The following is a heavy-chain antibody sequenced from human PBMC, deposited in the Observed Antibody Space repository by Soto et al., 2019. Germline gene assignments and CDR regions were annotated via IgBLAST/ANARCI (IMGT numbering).Heavy chain of an antibody. Sequence: EVQLVESGGGLVQPGGSLRLSCTASGFTFSSYSMNWVRQAPGKGLEWVSYISSSSSTIYYADSVKGRFTISRDNAKNSLYLQMNSLRAEDTAVYYCARDRFDYYDRSGYWRFDPWGQGTLVTVSS. V-gene: IGHV3-48*01. CDR3: ARDRFDYYDRSGYWRFDP. CDR2: ISSSSSTI. CDR1: GFTFSSYS. J-gene: IGHJ5*02. D-gene: IGHD3-22*01.